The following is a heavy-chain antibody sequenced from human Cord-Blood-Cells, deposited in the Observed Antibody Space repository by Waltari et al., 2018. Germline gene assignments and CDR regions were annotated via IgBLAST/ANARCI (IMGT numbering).Heavy chain of an antibody. V-gene: IGHV3-15*01. CDR1: GFTFSNAW. CDR2: IKSKTDGETT. D-gene: IGHD1-26*01. Sequence: EVQLVESGGGLVKPGGSLRLSCAASGFTFSNAWMSWDRQAPGKGMEWVGRIKSKTDGETTDYASPVKGRFTISRDDSKNTLYLQMNSLKTEDTAVYYCTTDRYSGSYYFQHWGQGTLVTVSS. CDR3: TTDRYSGSYYFQH. J-gene: IGHJ1*01.